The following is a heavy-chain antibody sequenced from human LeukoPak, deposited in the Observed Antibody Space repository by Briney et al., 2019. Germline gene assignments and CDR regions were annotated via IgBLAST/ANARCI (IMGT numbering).Heavy chain of an antibody. CDR2: ISSGGDIM. V-gene: IGHV3-11*01. Sequence: GGSLRLSCAASGLRFSDYYVSWIRQAPGKGLQWVSYISSGGDIMHYADSVKGRFTSSRDNAKNSGYLEMNSLEAEDTAVYYCATNLIGAGEYFQQWGQGTLVTVSS. D-gene: IGHD2/OR15-2a*01. CDR3: ATNLIGAGEYFQQ. CDR1: GLRFSDYY. J-gene: IGHJ1*01.